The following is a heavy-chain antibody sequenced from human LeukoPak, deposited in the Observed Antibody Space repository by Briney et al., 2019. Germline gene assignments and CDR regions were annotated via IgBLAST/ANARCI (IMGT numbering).Heavy chain of an antibody. CDR3: ARIGYSSSSLDY. D-gene: IGHD6-6*01. CDR2: ISGSGGST. CDR1: GFTFSSYA. V-gene: IGHV3-23*01. J-gene: IGHJ4*02. Sequence: GGSLRLSCAASGFTFSSYAMSWVRQAPGKGLEWVSAISGSGGSTYYADSVKGRFTISRDNSKNTLYLQMNSLRAEDTAMYYCARIGYSSSSLDYWGQGTLVTVTS.